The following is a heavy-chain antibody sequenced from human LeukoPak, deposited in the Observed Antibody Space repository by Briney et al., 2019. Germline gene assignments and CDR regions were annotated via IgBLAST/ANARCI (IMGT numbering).Heavy chain of an antibody. CDR1: GFTFSSYA. V-gene: IGHV3-23*01. J-gene: IGHJ4*02. D-gene: IGHD1-1*01. CDR3: AKPLSWHDALGY. Sequence: PGGSLRLSCAASGFTFSSYAVSWVRQAPGKGLEWVSAISGSGGSTYYADSVKGRFTISRDNSKNTLYLQMNSLRAEDTAVYYCAKPLSWHDALGYWGQGTLVTVSS. CDR2: ISGSGGST.